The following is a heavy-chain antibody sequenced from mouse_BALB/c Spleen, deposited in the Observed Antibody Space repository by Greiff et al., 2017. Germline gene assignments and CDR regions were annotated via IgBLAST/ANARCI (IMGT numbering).Heavy chain of an antibody. CDR1: GYNFTSYW. Sequence: QVQLQQPGAELVKPGTSVKLSCKASGYNFTSYWINWVKLRPGQGLEWIGDIYPGSGSTNYNEKFKSKATLTVDTSSSTASMQLSSLASEDSALYCCARRGRYFAVWGAGTTVTVSS. CDR2: IYPGSGST. CDR3: ARRGRYFAV. V-gene: IGHV1-55*01. D-gene: IGHD3-3*01. J-gene: IGHJ1*01.